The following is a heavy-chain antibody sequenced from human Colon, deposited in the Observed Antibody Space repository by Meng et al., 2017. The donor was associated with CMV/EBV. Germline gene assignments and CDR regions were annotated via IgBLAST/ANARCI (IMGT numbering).Heavy chain of an antibody. CDR3: STSPHMHLVYNWNYFYSSDV. V-gene: IGHV3-15*01. Sequence: GESLKISCAASGFTFYDAWMTWVRQAPGRGLEWVGRIKRKTDGETIDYAAPVNGRFIISRDDSKNTLYLQMNNLKTEDTAVYYCSTSPHMHLVYNWNYFYSSDVWGQGTTVTVSS. D-gene: IGHD1-1*01. J-gene: IGHJ6*02. CDR1: GFTFYDAW. CDR2: IKRKTDGETI.